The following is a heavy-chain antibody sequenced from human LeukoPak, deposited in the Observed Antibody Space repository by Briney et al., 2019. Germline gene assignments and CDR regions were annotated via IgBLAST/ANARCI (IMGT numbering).Heavy chain of an antibody. CDR3: AREGLTSNWFDP. CDR2: IYHSGST. CDR1: GGSISSSNW. V-gene: IGHV4-4*02. J-gene: IGHJ5*02. Sequence: SETLSLTCAVSGGSISSSNWWSWVRQPPGKGLEWIGEIYHSGSTNYNPSLKSRVTISVDTSKNQFSLKLSSVTAADTAVYYCAREGLTSNWFDPWGQGTLVTVSS.